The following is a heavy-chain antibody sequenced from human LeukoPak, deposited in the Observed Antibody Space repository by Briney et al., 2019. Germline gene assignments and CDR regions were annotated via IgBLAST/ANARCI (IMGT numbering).Heavy chain of an antibody. CDR2: IYYTGII. Sequence: SETLSLTCSVSGGSISSYYWAWIRQPPGKGLEWIGFIYYTGIISHNPSLESRVTMSVDTYDNQFSLRPNSVSAADTAVYYCARLYSSGWRSNYYFDYWGQGTLVTVPS. V-gene: IGHV4-59*08. D-gene: IGHD6-19*01. J-gene: IGHJ4*02. CDR1: GGSISSYY. CDR3: ARLYSSGWRSNYYFDY.